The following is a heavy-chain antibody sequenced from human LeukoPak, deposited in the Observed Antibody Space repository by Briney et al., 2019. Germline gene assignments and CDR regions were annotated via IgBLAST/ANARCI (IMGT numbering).Heavy chain of an antibody. Sequence: SQTLSLTCAVSGGSISSGGYSWSWIRQPPGKGLEWIGYTYHSGSTYYNPSLKSRVTISVDRSKNQFSLKLSSVTAADTAAYYCARGSRGLHFDYWGQGTLVTVSS. J-gene: IGHJ4*02. CDR2: TYHSGST. D-gene: IGHD3-16*01. V-gene: IGHV4-30-2*01. CDR1: GGSISSGGYS. CDR3: ARGSRGLHFDY.